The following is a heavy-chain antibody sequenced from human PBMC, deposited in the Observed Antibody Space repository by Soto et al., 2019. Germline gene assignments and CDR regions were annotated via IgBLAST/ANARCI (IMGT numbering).Heavy chain of an antibody. CDR1: GGSISSGGYY. D-gene: IGHD3-3*01. Sequence: SETLSLTCTVSGGSISSGGYYWSWIRQHPGKGLEWIGYIYYSGSTYYNPSLKSRFTISVDTSKNQFSLKLSSVTAADTSVYFFAISNYFWSGYRNTKFDYWGQGTLVTVSS. CDR3: AISNYFWSGYRNTKFDY. CDR2: IYYSGST. V-gene: IGHV4-31*03. J-gene: IGHJ4*02.